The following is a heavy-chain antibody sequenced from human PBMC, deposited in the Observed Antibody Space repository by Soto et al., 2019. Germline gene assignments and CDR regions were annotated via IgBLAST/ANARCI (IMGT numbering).Heavy chain of an antibody. D-gene: IGHD2-8*01. CDR3: ARMRGYCTNGVCPYYYYGMDV. CDR2: IYYSGST. CDR1: GGSISSSSYY. J-gene: IGHJ6*02. Sequence: LSLTCTVSGGSISSSSYYWGWIRQPPGKGLEWIGSIYYSGSTYYNPSLKSRVTISVDTSKNQFSLKLSSVTAADTAVYYCARMRGYCTNGVCPYYYYGMDVWGQGTTVTVSS. V-gene: IGHV4-39*01.